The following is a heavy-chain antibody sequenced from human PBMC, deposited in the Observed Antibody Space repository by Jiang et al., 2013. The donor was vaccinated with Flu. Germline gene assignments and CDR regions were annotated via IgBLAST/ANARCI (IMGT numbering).Heavy chain of an antibody. D-gene: IGHD6-19*01. Sequence: PSETLSLTCAVYGGSISSSSYYWGWIRQPPGKGLEWIGSIYYSGSTYYNPSLKSRVTMSVDTSKNQFSLRLSSVTAADTAVYYCARHLRLMAGYSSGCDYWGQGTLVTVSS. CDR3: ARHLRLMAGYSSGCDY. J-gene: IGHJ4*02. CDR2: IYYSGST. V-gene: IGHV4-39*01. CDR1: GGSISSSSYY.